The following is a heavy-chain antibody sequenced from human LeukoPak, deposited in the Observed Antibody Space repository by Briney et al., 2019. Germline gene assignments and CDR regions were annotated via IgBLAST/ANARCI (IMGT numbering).Heavy chain of an antibody. J-gene: IGHJ6*02. Sequence: GSSVKVSCTASGGTFSSYAISWVRQAPGQGLEWMGGIIPIFGTANYAQKFQGRVTITADESTSTAYMELSSLRSEDTAVYYCARDDPGTSRYYYGMDVWGQGTTVTVSS. CDR3: ARDDPGTSRYYYGMDV. V-gene: IGHV1-69*01. CDR2: IIPIFGTA. D-gene: IGHD6-6*01. CDR1: GGTFSSYA.